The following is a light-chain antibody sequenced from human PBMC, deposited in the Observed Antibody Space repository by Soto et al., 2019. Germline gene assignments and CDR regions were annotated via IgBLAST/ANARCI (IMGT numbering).Light chain of an antibody. CDR3: CSFAGSYSYV. Sequence: QSELTQPRSVSGSPGQSVTISCTGTSSDVGRYDYVSWYQQYPGEAPKLIIYDVTERPSGVPDRFSGSKSGNTASLTISGLRAEDEAAYSCCSFAGSYSYVFGSGTKVTVL. J-gene: IGLJ1*01. CDR2: DVT. CDR1: SSDVGRYDY. V-gene: IGLV2-11*01.